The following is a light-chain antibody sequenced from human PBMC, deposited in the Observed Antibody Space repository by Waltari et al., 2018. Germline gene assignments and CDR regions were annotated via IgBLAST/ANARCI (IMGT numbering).Light chain of an antibody. CDR3: QQLNNYPIT. CDR2: GIS. J-gene: IGKJ5*01. Sequence: IQLTQSPSSLSASVGDRVTIPCRASQDISSYLAWYQQKVGKAPKLLIYGISTLQSGVPSRFSGSGSGTDFTLTISSLQPEDFATYYCQQLNNYPITFGQGTRLEIK. CDR1: QDISSY. V-gene: IGKV1-9*01.